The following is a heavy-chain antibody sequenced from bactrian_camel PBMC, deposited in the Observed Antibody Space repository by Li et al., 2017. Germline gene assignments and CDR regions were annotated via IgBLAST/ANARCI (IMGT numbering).Heavy chain of an antibody. CDR2: INSNSGGGTT. D-gene: IGHD6*01. CDR1: GFTFSSYW. J-gene: IGHJ4*01. Sequence: QLVESGGGLVQPGGSLRLSCAASGFTFSSYWMYWARQAPGKGLEWVSTINSNSGGGTTYYADSVKGRFTISRDNAKNTVYLQMNSLKPEDTAVYYCVRIPEGGGWYTSAYWGQGTQVTVS. V-gene: IGHV3S25*01. CDR3: VRIPEGGGWYTSAY.